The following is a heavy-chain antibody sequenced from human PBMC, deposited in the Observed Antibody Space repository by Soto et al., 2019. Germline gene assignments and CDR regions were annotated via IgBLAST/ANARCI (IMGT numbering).Heavy chain of an antibody. J-gene: IGHJ4*02. CDR1: GGTFSSYA. CDR3: ARGTLRFLEWLTFDY. CDR2: IIPIFGTA. Sequence: SVKVSCKASGGTFSSYAISWVRQAPGQGLEWMGGIIPIFGTANYAHKFQGRVKITADESTSTAYMELSSLRSDDTAVYYGARGTLRFLEWLTFDYWGQGTLVTVSS. D-gene: IGHD3-3*01. V-gene: IGHV1-69*13.